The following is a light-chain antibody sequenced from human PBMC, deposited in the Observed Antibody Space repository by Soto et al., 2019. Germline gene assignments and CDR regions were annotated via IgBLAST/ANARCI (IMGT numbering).Light chain of an antibody. V-gene: IGKV1-5*03. CDR1: QSISSW. Sequence: DIQMTQSPSTLSASVGDRVIITCRASQSISSWLAWYLQKPGKAPKLLIYKASSLASGVPSRFSGSGSGTEFTLTISSLQPDDFATYYCQQYNSYPWTFGKGTKVEIK. CDR3: QQYNSYPWT. CDR2: KAS. J-gene: IGKJ1*01.